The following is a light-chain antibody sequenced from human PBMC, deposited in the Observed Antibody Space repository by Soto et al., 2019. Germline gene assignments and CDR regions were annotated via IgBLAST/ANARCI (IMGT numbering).Light chain of an antibody. V-gene: IGLV2-23*02. CDR1: GSDIGSYNL. CDR2: EVT. Sequence: QSVLTQPASVSGSPGRSITISCTGTGSDIGSYNLVSWYQQPPGKAPKLIIYEVTNRPSGVSSRFSGSKSGNTASLTIFGLQAEDDTDYYCCSYAPTRASYVFGTGTKVTVL. J-gene: IGLJ1*01. CDR3: CSYAPTRASYV.